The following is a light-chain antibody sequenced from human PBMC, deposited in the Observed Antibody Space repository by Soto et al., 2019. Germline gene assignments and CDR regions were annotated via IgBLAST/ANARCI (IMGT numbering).Light chain of an antibody. V-gene: IGKV3-20*01. J-gene: IGKJ3*01. CDR2: GAS. Sequence: VVLTQSPATLSLSPGERATLSCRASRHVYINALAWYQQKPGRTPTLLIFGASTRATDIPDRFSGTGSGTDFSLTINGVEPEDSAVYYCQHYGGSPFTFGPGTRV. CDR3: QHYGGSPFT. CDR1: RHVYINA.